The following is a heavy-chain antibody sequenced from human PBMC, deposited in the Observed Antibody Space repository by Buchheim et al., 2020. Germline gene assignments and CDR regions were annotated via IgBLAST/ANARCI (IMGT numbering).Heavy chain of an antibody. D-gene: IGHD5-18*01. CDR2: IWYDGSNK. J-gene: IGHJ4*02. Sequence: QVQLVESGGGVVQPGRSLRLSCAASGFTFSSYGMHWVRQAPGKGLEWVAVIWYDGSNKYYADSVKGRFTISRDNSKNTLYLQMNSLRAEDTAVYYCARDQVLDTAMVFDYWGQGTL. CDR1: GFTFSSYG. CDR3: ARDQVLDTAMVFDY. V-gene: IGHV3-33*01.